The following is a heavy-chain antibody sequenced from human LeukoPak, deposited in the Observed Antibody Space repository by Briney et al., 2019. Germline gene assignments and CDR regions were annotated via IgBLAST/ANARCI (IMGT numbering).Heavy chain of an antibody. Sequence: GGTLRLSCAASGFTFSSYGMSWVRQAPGKGLEWVSAISGSGGSTYYADSVKGRFTISRDNSKNTLYLQMNSLRAEDTAVYYCAKGFYGDYLGIDYWGQGTLVTVSS. V-gene: IGHV3-23*01. J-gene: IGHJ4*02. CDR2: ISGSGGST. D-gene: IGHD4-17*01. CDR3: AKGFYGDYLGIDY. CDR1: GFTFSSYG.